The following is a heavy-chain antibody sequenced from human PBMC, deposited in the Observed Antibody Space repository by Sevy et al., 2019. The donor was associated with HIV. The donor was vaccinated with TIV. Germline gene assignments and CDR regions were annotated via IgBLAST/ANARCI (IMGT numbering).Heavy chain of an antibody. Sequence: GGSLRLSCAASGFIFSDYYMSWIRQAPGKGLEWLSHISTRSTYTNYADSVKGRFTISRDNAKNSLYLQMNSLRVEDTAVYYCARVRYDSALYYFDYWGQGTLVTVSS. CDR2: ISTRSTYT. D-gene: IGHD6-19*01. J-gene: IGHJ4*02. V-gene: IGHV3-11*06. CDR3: ARVRYDSALYYFDY. CDR1: GFIFSDYY.